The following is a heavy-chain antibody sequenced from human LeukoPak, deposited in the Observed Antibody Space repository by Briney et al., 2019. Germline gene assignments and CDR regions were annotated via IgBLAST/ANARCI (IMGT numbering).Heavy chain of an antibody. J-gene: IGHJ4*02. Sequence: PGGSLRLSCAASGFTFSSYSMNWVRQAPGKGLEWVSSISSNSIYVFYADSMKGRFTISRDNAKDSLSLQMNSLRAEDTAVYYCARGRMAGTYVFDYWGQGTLVTVSS. CDR1: GFTFSSYS. CDR2: ISSNSIYV. V-gene: IGHV3-21*01. D-gene: IGHD1-1*01. CDR3: ARGRMAGTYVFDY.